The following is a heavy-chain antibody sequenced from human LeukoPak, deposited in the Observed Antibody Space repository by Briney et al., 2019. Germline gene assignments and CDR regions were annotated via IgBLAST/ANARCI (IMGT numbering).Heavy chain of an antibody. J-gene: IGHJ3*02. CDR1: GFTFSSYE. D-gene: IGHD4-17*01. Sequence: GGSLRLSCAASGFTFSSYEMNWVRQAPGKGLEWVSYISSSGSTIYYADSVKGRFTISRDNAKNSLYLQVNSLRAEDTAVYYCASPGPHDYGDSRHDAFDIWGQGTMVTVSS. CDR2: ISSSGSTI. V-gene: IGHV3-48*03. CDR3: ASPGPHDYGDSRHDAFDI.